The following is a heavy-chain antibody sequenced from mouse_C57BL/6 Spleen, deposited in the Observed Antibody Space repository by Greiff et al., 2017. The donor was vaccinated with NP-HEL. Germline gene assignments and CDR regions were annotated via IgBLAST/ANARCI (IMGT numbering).Heavy chain of an antibody. CDR2: INPSNGGT. J-gene: IGHJ3*01. D-gene: IGHD4-1*01. Sequence: QVQLQQPGTELVKPGASVKLSCKASGYTFTSYWMHWVKQRPGQGLEWIGNINPSNGGTNYNEKFKSKATLTVDKSSSTAYMQLSSRTSEDSAVYYCARSGELGPAWFAYWGQGTLVTVSA. CDR1: GYTFTSYW. CDR3: ARSGELGPAWFAY. V-gene: IGHV1-53*01.